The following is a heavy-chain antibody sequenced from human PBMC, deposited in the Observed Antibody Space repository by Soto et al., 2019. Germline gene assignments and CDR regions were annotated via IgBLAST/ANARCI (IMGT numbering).Heavy chain of an antibody. V-gene: IGHV1-69*13. D-gene: IGHD4-17*01. Sequence: SVKVSCKASGSTFRSYAISWVRQAPGQGLEWMGGIIPIFGTANYAQKFQGRVAITADESTSTAYMELSSLRSEDTAVYYCARVDDYGDYWFDPWGQGTLVTVSS. CDR2: IIPIFGTA. CDR1: GSTFRSYA. J-gene: IGHJ5*02. CDR3: ARVDDYGDYWFDP.